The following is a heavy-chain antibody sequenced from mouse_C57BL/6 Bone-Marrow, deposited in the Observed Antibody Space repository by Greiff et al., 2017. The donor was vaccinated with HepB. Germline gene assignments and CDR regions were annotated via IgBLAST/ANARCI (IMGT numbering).Heavy chain of an antibody. D-gene: IGHD2-4*01. J-gene: IGHJ2*01. Sequence: VHVKQSGPELVKPGASVKIPCKASGYTFTDYNMDWVKQSHGKSLEWIGDINPNNGGTIYNQKFKGKATLTVDKSSSTAYMELRSLTSEDTAVYYCARVVYDYDRARYFDYWGQGTTLTVSS. CDR1: GYTFTDYN. CDR3: ARVVYDYDRARYFDY. V-gene: IGHV1-18*01. CDR2: INPNNGGT.